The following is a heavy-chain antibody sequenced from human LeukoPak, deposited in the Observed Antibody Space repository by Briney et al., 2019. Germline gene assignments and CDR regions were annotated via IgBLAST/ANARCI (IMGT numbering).Heavy chain of an antibody. V-gene: IGHV4-34*01. D-gene: IGHD3-3*01. Sequence: SETLSLTCAVYGGSFSVYYWSWIRQPPGKGLEWIGEINHSGSTNYNPSLKSRVTISVDTSKNQFSLKLSSATAADTAVYYCARGVADFWSGYRASYFDYWGQGTLVTVSS. CDR2: INHSGST. CDR3: ARGVADFWSGYRASYFDY. J-gene: IGHJ4*02. CDR1: GGSFSVYY.